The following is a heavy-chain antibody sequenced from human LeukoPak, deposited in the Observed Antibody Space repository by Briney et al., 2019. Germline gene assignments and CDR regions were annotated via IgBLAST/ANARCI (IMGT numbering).Heavy chain of an antibody. V-gene: IGHV3-23*01. CDR2: ISAGGDGT. Sequence: PGGSLRLSCAASGFTFSSYAMSWVRQTPGKGLEWVSSISAGGDGTYYADSVKGRFTISRDNSKNTLYLQMNSLRAEDTAVYYCAKRSVAGTYYFDCWGQGTLVTVSS. CDR3: AKRSVAGTYYFDC. CDR1: GFTFSSYA. J-gene: IGHJ4*02. D-gene: IGHD6-13*01.